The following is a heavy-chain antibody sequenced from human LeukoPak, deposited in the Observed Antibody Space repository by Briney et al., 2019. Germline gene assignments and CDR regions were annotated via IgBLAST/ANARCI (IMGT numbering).Heavy chain of an antibody. J-gene: IGHJ4*02. CDR3: ARGVKGSGYEYYFDY. Sequence: SVKVSCKASGGTFSSYAISRVRQAPGQGLEWMGGIIPIFGTANYAQKFQGRVTITADESTSTAYMELSSLRSEDTAVYYCARGVKGSGYEYYFDYWAREPWSPSPQ. CDR2: IIPIFGTA. V-gene: IGHV1-69*13. D-gene: IGHD5-12*01. CDR1: GGTFSSYA.